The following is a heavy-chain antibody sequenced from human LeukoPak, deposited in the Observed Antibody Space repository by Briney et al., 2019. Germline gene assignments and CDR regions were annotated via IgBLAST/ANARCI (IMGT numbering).Heavy chain of an antibody. J-gene: IGHJ4*02. D-gene: IGHD3-3*01. V-gene: IGHV3-49*04. Sequence: GGSLRLSCTTSGFTFGDYAMSWVRQAPGKGLEWVGFIRSKVHGGTTGYAASVRGRFTVSRDDSKSIAYLQMNSLKTEDTAVYYCTRDQLEDDFRSGYYEDYWGQGTLVTVSS. CDR1: GFTFGDYA. CDR3: TRDQLEDDFRSGYYEDY. CDR2: IRSKVHGGTT.